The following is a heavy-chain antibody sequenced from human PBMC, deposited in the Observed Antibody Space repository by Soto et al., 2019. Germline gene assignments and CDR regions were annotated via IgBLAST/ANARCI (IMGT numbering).Heavy chain of an antibody. Sequence: GGSLRLSCAASKFMFSNYWMTWVRQAPGKGLEWVANIEQDGSHTYYLDSVKGRFAISRDNAKNSVYLQMNSLRAEDTAVYYCARIGYSSSSLDYWGQGTLVTVSS. CDR1: KFMFSNYW. D-gene: IGHD6-6*01. V-gene: IGHV3-7*03. CDR2: IEQDGSHT. J-gene: IGHJ4*02. CDR3: ARIGYSSSSLDY.